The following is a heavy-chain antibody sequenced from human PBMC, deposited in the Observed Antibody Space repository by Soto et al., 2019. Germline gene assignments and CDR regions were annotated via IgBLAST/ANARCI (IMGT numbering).Heavy chain of an antibody. Sequence: GSLRLSCAASGFTFSSYGMHWVRQAPGKGLEWVAVISYDGSNKYYADSVKGRFTISRDNSKNTLYLQMNSLRAEDTAVYYCAKGLGSVTTSYWGQGTLVTVPS. CDR1: GFTFSSYG. CDR2: ISYDGSNK. V-gene: IGHV3-30*18. CDR3: AKGLGSVTTSY. J-gene: IGHJ4*02. D-gene: IGHD4-4*01.